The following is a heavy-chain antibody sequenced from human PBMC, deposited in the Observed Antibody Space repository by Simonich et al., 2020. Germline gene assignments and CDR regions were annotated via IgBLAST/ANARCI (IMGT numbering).Heavy chain of an antibody. CDR2: SNPNSSGT. V-gene: IGHV1-2*02. Sequence: QVQLVQSGAEVKKPGASVKVSCKASGYTFTGYYMHWGRQAPGQGLEWMGLSNPNSSGTNYAQKLQGRVTMTRDTSISTAYMELSRLRSDDTAVYYCARDPVVPAAIRNAFDIWGQGTMVTVSS. D-gene: IGHD2-2*01. CDR3: ARDPVVPAAIRNAFDI. CDR1: GYTFTGYY. J-gene: IGHJ3*02.